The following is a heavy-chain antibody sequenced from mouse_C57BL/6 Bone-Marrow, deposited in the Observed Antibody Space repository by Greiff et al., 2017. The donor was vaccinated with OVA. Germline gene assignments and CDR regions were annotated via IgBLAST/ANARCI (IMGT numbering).Heavy chain of an antibody. V-gene: IGHV5-16*01. Sequence: EVQRVESEGGLVQPGSSMKLSCTASGFTFSDYYMAWVRQVPEKGLEWVANINYDGSSTYYLDSLKSRFIISRDNAKNILYLQMSSLKSEDTATYYCARETTVVAEGYFDYWGQGTTLTVSS. CDR1: GFTFSDYY. D-gene: IGHD1-1*01. J-gene: IGHJ2*01. CDR2: INYDGSST. CDR3: ARETTVVAEGYFDY.